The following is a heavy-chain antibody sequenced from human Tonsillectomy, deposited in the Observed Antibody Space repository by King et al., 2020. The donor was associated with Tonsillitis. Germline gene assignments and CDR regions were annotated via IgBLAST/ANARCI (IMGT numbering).Heavy chain of an antibody. CDR3: ARVDTTMGYIYSYEMEV. Sequence: QLQESGPGLVKPSETLSLTCTVSGGSISSHYWTWIRQPPGKGLEWIGYIYPNGRTNYNPSLKSRVTITVETSKNKFSLNLRSVTAADTAVYYCARVDTTMGYIYSYEMEVWGQGTTVTVSS. CDR1: GGSISSHY. D-gene: IGHD5-18*01. V-gene: IGHV4-59*11. CDR2: IYPNGRT. J-gene: IGHJ6*02.